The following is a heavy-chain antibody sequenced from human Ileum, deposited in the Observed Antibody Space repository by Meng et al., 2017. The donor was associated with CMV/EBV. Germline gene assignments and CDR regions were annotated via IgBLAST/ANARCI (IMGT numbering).Heavy chain of an antibody. CDR3: AIVVATYYHFWSGYYRDYYYGMDV. J-gene: IGHJ6*02. D-gene: IGHD3-3*01. V-gene: IGHV1-8*01. Sequence: SVNVSCKASVYTFTSYDINWVRQATGQGLEWIGWLNPYRGNTGYAQKFQRRDTMTRNTSISKAYMELRSLRSEDTAVYYWAIVVATYYHFWSGYYRDYYYGMDVWGQGTTVTVSS. CDR1: VYTFTSYD. CDR2: LNPYRGNT.